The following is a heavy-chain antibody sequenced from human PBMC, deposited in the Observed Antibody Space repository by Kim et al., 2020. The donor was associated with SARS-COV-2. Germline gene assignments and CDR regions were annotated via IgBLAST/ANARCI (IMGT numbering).Heavy chain of an antibody. CDR2: ISSSSSYI. J-gene: IGHJ4*02. Sequence: GGSLRLSCAASGFTFSSYSMNWVRQAPGKGLEWVSSISSSSSYIYYADSVKGRFTISRDNAKNSLYLQMNSLRAEDTAVYYCARDPSGLGGGDYWGQGTLVTVSS. CDR1: GFTFSSYS. V-gene: IGHV3-21*01. CDR3: ARDPSGLGGGDY. D-gene: IGHD3-16*01.